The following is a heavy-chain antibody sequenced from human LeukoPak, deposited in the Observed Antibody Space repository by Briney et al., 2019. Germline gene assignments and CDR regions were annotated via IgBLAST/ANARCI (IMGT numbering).Heavy chain of an antibody. Sequence: TGGSLRLSCAASGFTFSSYGMSWVRQAPGKGLEWVSAISGSGGSTYYADSVKGRFTISRDNSKNTLYLQMNSLRAEDTAVYYCAKNIDDYVWGSYLRRATDYWGQGTLVTVSS. CDR3: AKNIDDYVWGSYLRRATDY. D-gene: IGHD3-16*02. CDR2: ISGSGGST. J-gene: IGHJ4*02. CDR1: GFTFSSYG. V-gene: IGHV3-23*01.